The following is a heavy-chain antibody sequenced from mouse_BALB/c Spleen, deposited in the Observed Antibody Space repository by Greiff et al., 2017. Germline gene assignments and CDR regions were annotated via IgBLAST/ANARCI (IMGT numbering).Heavy chain of an antibody. CDR2: ISNLAYSI. Sequence: EVQRVESGGGLVQPGGSRKLSCAASGFTFSDYGMAWVRQAPGKGPEWVAFISNLAYSIYYADTVTGRFTISRENAKNTLYLEMSSLRSEDTAMYYGARVRDYDYDGRAMDYWGQGTSVTVSS. CDR1: GFTFSDYG. J-gene: IGHJ4*01. V-gene: IGHV5-15*02. CDR3: ARVRDYDYDGRAMDY. D-gene: IGHD2-4*01.